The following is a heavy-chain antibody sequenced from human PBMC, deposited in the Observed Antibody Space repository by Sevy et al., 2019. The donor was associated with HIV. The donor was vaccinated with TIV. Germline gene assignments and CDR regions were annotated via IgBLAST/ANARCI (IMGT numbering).Heavy chain of an antibody. D-gene: IGHD6-19*01. CDR2: LNWDSGSV. CDR3: AKDIGATGIAVVAN. J-gene: IGHJ4*02. Sequence: GGSLRLSCAASGFTFDDFAKHWVRQVPGKGLEWVSGLNWDSGSVAYADSVKGRFTISRDNAKNALFLQMNSLRAEDTALYYCAKDIGATGIAVVANWGQGIQVTVSS. CDR1: GFTFDDFA. V-gene: IGHV3-9*01.